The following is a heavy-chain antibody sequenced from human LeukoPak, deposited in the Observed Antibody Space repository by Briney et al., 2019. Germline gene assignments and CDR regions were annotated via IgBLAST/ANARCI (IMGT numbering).Heavy chain of an antibody. CDR2: INTNTGNP. CDR1: GYTFTSYA. D-gene: IGHD6-19*01. CDR3: MRDFTAVAANLHGY. J-gene: IGHJ4*02. Sequence: ASVKVSCKASGYTFTSYAMNWVRQAPGQGLEWMGWINTNTGNPTYAQGFTGRFVFSLDTSVSTAYLQISSLKAEDTAVYYCMRDFTAVAANLHGYWGQGTLVTVSS. V-gene: IGHV7-4-1*02.